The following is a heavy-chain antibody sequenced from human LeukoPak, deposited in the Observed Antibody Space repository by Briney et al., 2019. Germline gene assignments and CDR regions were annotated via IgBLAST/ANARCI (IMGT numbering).Heavy chain of an antibody. Sequence: ASVKVSCKASGYTFNRYGISWVRQAPGQGLEWMGWISAYNGNTKNAQNLQGRVTMTTDTSTTTAYMELRSLRSDDTAVYYCARGHSTSWPEYFQHWGQGTLVTASS. D-gene: IGHD6-13*01. CDR1: GYTFNRYG. V-gene: IGHV1-18*01. CDR3: ARGHSTSWPEYFQH. J-gene: IGHJ1*01. CDR2: ISAYNGNT.